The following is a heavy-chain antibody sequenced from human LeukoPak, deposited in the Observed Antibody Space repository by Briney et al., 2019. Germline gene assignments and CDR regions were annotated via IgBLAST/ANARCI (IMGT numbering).Heavy chain of an antibody. J-gene: IGHJ5*02. V-gene: IGHV4-31*03. CDR1: GGSLSSGGYY. CDR3: ARESCSGGSCYQNWFDP. Sequence: SQTLSLTCTVSGGSLSSGGYYWSWIRQHPGTGLEWLGYIYYSGSTYYNPSLKSRVTISVDTSKNQFSLKLSSVTAADTAVYYCARESCSGGSCYQNWFDPWGQGTLVTVSS. D-gene: IGHD2-15*01. CDR2: IYYSGST.